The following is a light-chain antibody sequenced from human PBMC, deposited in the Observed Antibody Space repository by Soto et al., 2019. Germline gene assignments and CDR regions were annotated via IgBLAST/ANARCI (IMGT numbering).Light chain of an antibody. Sequence: QSVLTQPPSASGTPGQRVNISCSGSSSNIGSNTVNWYQQLPGTAPKLLIYSNDQRPSGVPDRFSGSKSGTSASLAISGLQSEDEADYYCATWDDSLNGGYVFGTGTKVTVL. V-gene: IGLV1-44*01. CDR3: ATWDDSLNGGYV. J-gene: IGLJ1*01. CDR1: SSNIGSNT. CDR2: SND.